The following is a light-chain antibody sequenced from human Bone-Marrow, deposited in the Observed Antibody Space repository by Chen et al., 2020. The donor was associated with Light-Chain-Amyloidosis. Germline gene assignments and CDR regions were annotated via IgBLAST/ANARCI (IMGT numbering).Light chain of an antibody. CDR3: QQSYSTLPIT. Sequence: DIQMTQSPSSLSASVGDRVIITCRASQFISNYLNWYQQKPGKAPKLLIYTASSLQSGVPSRFSGSGSGTDFTLTISSLQPEEFATYYCQQSYSTLPITFGQWTRLEIK. V-gene: IGKV1-39*01. CDR1: QFISNY. CDR2: TAS. J-gene: IGKJ5*01.